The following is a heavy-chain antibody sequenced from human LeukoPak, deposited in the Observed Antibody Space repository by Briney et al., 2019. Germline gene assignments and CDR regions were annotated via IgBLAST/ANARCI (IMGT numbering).Heavy chain of an antibody. Sequence: TGGSLRLSCAASGFTFSSYAMHWVRQAPGKGLEWVAVISYDGSNKYYADSVKGRFTISRDNSKNTLYLQMNSLRAEDTAVYYCARDFRGSQDYGMDVWGQGTTVTVSS. J-gene: IGHJ6*02. CDR1: GFTFSSYA. D-gene: IGHD3-16*01. V-gene: IGHV3-30-3*01. CDR3: ARDFRGSQDYGMDV. CDR2: ISYDGSNK.